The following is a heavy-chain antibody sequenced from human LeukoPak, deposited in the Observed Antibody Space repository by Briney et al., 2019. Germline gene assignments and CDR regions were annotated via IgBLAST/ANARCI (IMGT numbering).Heavy chain of an antibody. J-gene: IGHJ4*02. CDR3: AREIGDGYYDSSGYLPDY. V-gene: IGHV1-46*01. CDR2: INPSGGST. CDR1: GYTFTSYY. D-gene: IGHD3-22*01. Sequence: ASVKVSCKASGYTFTSYYMHWVRQAPGQGLEWMGIINPSGGSTSYAQKFQGRVTMTRDTSTSTVYMELSSLRSEDTAVYYCAREIGDGYYDSSGYLPDYWGQGTLVTVSS.